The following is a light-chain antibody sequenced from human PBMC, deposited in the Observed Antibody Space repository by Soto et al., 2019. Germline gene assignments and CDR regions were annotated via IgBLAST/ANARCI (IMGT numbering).Light chain of an antibody. Sequence: QAVVTQPPSVSGAPGQRVTISCTGSSSNIGAGYDVHWYQQLPGAAPKLLIYGNSNRPSGVPDRFSGSRSGTSASLAITGLQPEDEADYYCQSYDSSLSGDVFGTGTKVTVL. CDR2: GNS. CDR3: QSYDSSLSGDV. V-gene: IGLV1-40*01. J-gene: IGLJ1*01. CDR1: SSNIGAGYD.